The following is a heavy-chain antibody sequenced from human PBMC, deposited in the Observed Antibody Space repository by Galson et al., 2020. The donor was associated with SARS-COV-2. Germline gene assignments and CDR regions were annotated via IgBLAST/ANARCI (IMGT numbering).Heavy chain of an antibody. D-gene: IGHD6-13*01. J-gene: IGHJ4*02. CDR1: GGSFSGYY. V-gene: IGHV4-34*01. Sequence: SQASETLSLTCAVYGGSFSGYYWSWIRQPPGKGLEWIGEINHSGSTNYNPSLKSRVTISVDTSKNQFSLKLSSVTAADTAVYYCARDDSSSSAMWGQGTLVTVSS. CDR2: INHSGST. CDR3: ARDDSSSSAM.